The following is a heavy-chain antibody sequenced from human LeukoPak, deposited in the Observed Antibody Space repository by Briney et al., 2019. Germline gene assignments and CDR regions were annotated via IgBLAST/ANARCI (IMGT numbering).Heavy chain of an antibody. J-gene: IGHJ4*02. CDR1: GGTFSSYA. V-gene: IGHV1-69*01. D-gene: IGHD6-6*01. CDR2: IIPIFGTA. CDR3: ARVQQLVLDY. Sequence: GSSVKVFCKASGGTFSSYAISWVRQAPGQGLEWMGGIIPIFGTANYTQKFQGRVTITADESTSTAYMELSSLRSEDTAVYYCARVQQLVLDYWGQGTLVTVSS.